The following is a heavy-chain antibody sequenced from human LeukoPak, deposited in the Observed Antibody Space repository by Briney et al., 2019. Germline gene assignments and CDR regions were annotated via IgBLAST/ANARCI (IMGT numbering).Heavy chain of an antibody. CDR2: IATSGNT. Sequence: GGSLRLSCAASGFTLSSYDIHWVRQLTGKALEWVTAIATSGNTHYSDSVRGRFTISRENAKNSVSLEMNSLRDEDTAVYYRAREYILYGYWHFDLWGRGTLVTVSS. V-gene: IGHV3-13*01. D-gene: IGHD3-9*01. CDR3: AREYILYGYWHFDL. CDR1: GFTLSSYD. J-gene: IGHJ2*01.